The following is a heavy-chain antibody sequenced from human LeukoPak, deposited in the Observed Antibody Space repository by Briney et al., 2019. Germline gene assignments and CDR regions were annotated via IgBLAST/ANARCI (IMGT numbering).Heavy chain of an antibody. CDR1: GFTFSTYW. D-gene: IGHD5-18*01. Sequence: GGSLRLSCAASGFTFSTYWMSWVRQAPGKGLEWVSSISSSSSYIYYADSVKGRFTISRDNAKNSLYLQMNSLRAEDTAVYYCARGGDTAPEDYWGQGTLVTVSS. CDR2: ISSSSSYI. CDR3: ARGGDTAPEDY. V-gene: IGHV3-21*01. J-gene: IGHJ4*02.